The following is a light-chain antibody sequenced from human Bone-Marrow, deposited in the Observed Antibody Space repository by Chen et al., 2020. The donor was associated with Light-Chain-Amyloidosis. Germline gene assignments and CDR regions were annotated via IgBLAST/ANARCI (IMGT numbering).Light chain of an antibody. CDR1: DLPTKY. CDR2: RDT. V-gene: IGLV3-25*03. CDR3: QSADSSGTYEVI. Sequence: SYELTQPPSVSVSTGLTARITCSGDDLPTKYAYWYQQKPGQAPVLVIHRDTERPSGISERFSGSSSGTTATLTISGVQAEDEADYHCQSADSSGTYEVIFGGGTKLTVL. J-gene: IGLJ2*01.